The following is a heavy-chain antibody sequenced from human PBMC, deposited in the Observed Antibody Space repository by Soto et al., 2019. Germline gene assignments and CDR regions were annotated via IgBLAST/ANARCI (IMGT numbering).Heavy chain of an antibody. Sequence: QVQLQQWGAGLLKPSETLSLTCAVYGGSFSGYYWSWIRQPPGKGLEWIGEINHSGSTNYNPSLKSRVTISVDTSKNQFSLKLSSATAADTAVYYCARASRYYDFWSGYYRGAYFDYWGQGTLVTVSS. CDR2: INHSGST. D-gene: IGHD3-3*01. J-gene: IGHJ4*02. CDR1: GGSFSGYY. V-gene: IGHV4-34*01. CDR3: ARASRYYDFWSGYYRGAYFDY.